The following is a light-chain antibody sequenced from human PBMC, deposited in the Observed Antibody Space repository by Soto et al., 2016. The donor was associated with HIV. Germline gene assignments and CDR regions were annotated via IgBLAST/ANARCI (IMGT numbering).Light chain of an antibody. CDR2: DDS. CDR3: QVWDNDSDHPVV. Sequence: SYVLPQPPSVSVAPGKTARITCGGNDIGSKSVHWYRQRPGQAPVLVIYDDSGRPSGIPERFSGSSSGNTATLTISRVEAGDEADYYCQVWDNDSDHPVVFGGGTKLTVL. V-gene: IGLV3-21*04. J-gene: IGLJ2*01. CDR1: DIGSKS.